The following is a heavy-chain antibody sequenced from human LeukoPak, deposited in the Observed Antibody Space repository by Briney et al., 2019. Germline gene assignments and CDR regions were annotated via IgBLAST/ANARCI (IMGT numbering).Heavy chain of an antibody. CDR3: ASIGTTVTTFDY. V-gene: IGHV4-61*02. CDR1: GGSISSYSYY. CDR2: IYTRGNS. D-gene: IGHD4-17*01. J-gene: IGHJ4*02. Sequence: PSETLSPTCTVSGGSISSYSYYWSWIRQPAGKGLEWIGRIYTRGNSNYNPSLKSRVTISIDTSKNQFSLKLSSVTAADTAVYYCASIGTTVTTFDYWGQGTLVTVSS.